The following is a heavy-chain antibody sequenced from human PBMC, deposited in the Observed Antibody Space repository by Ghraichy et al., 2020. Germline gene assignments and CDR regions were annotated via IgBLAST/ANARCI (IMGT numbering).Heavy chain of an antibody. CDR3: AKVIRDLLWFGEYDY. CDR1: GFTFSSYA. J-gene: IGHJ4*02. CDR2: ISGSGGST. V-gene: IGHV3-23*01. D-gene: IGHD3-10*01. Sequence: GGSLRLSCAASGFTFSSYAMSWVRQAPGKGLEWVSAISGSGGSTYYADSVKGRFTISRDNSKNTLYLQMNSLRAEDTAVYYCAKVIRDLLWFGEYDYWGQGTLVTVSS.